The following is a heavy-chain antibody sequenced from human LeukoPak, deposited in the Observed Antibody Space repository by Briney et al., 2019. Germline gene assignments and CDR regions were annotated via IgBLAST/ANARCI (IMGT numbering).Heavy chain of an antibody. J-gene: IGHJ3*02. Sequence: SVKVSCKASGFTFTSSAMQWVRQARGQRLEWIGWIVVGSGNTNYAQKFQERVTITRDMSTSTAYMELSSPRSEDTAVYYCAAGTPNIVAHDAFDIWGQGTMVTVSS. CDR1: GFTFTSSA. CDR3: AAGTPNIVAHDAFDI. D-gene: IGHD5-12*01. V-gene: IGHV1-58*02. CDR2: IVVGSGNT.